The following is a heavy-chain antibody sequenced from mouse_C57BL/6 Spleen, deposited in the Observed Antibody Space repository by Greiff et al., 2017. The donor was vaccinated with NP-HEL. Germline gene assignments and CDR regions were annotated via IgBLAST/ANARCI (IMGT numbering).Heavy chain of an antibody. CDR3: ASSYYCSSCVAY. D-gene: IGHD1-1*01. CDR2: INHSSGYN. V-gene: IGHV1-7*01. CDR1: GYTFTSYW. Sequence: VQLQQSGAELAKPGASVKLSCKASGYTFTSYWMNWVKRRPGQGLEWIGYINHSSGYNKYKQKFKDKATLTADKSSTTAYLQLSSLTHEATDNYCCASSYYCSSCVAYWGQGTLVTVSA. J-gene: IGHJ3*01.